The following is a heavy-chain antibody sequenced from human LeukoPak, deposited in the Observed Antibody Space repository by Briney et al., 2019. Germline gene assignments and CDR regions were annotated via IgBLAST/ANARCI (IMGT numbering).Heavy chain of an antibody. CDR1: GGSMKRSY. CDR2: IDDSGNT. J-gene: IGHJ4*02. D-gene: IGHD5-18*01. V-gene: IGHV4-59*01. CDR3: ARGGDTAMVLN. Sequence: SETLSLTCLVSGGSMKRSYWTWIRQAPGKGLEWIGNIDDSGNTNYSPSLKSRVTISVDTSKNQFSLKLSSVTAADTAVYYCARGGDTAMVLNWGQGTLVTVSS.